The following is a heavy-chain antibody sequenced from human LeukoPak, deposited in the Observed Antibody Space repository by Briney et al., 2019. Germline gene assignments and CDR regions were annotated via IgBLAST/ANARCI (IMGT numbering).Heavy chain of an antibody. CDR3: ASWGAPVLSPGYSSSWLPDY. CDR2: IIPIFGTA. V-gene: IGHV1-69*13. D-gene: IGHD6-13*01. J-gene: IGHJ4*02. CDR1: GGTFSSYA. Sequence: ASVTVSCTASGGTFSSYAISWVRQAPGQGLEWMGGIIPIFGTANYAQKFQGRVTITADESTSTAYMELSSLRSEDTAVYYCASWGAPVLSPGYSSSWLPDYWGQGTLVTVSS.